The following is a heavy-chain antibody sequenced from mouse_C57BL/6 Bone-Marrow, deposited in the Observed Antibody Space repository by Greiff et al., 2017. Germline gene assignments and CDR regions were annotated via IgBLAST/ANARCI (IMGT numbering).Heavy chain of an antibody. CDR3: AREGRGPYYFDY. J-gene: IGHJ2*01. V-gene: IGHV3-6*01. CDR2: ISYDGSN. CDR1: GYSITSGYY. Sequence: EVKLQESGPGLVKPSQSLSLTCSVTGYSITSGYYWNWIRQFPGNKLEWMGYISYDGSNNYNPSLKNRISITRDTSKNQFFLKLNSVTTEDTATYYCAREGRGPYYFDYWGQGTTLTVSS.